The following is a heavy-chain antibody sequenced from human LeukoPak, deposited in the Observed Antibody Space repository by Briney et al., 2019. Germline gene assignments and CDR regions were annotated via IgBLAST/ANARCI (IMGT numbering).Heavy chain of an antibody. CDR3: AKGTGMAARRTNFDY. V-gene: IGHV3-23*01. J-gene: IGHJ4*02. Sequence: PGGSLRLSCAASGFTVSSYAMTWVRQAPGKGLEWVSAISGSGGTTYYADSVKGRFTISRDNSKNTLSLQMNSLRVEDTAVYYCAKGTGMAARRTNFDYWGQGTLVTVSS. CDR1: GFTVSSYA. CDR2: ISGSGGTT. D-gene: IGHD6-6*01.